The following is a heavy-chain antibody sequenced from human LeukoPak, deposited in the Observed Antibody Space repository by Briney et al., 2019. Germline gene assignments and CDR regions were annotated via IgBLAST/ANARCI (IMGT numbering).Heavy chain of an antibody. V-gene: IGHV3-23*01. Sequence: GGTLRLSCAASGFTFSSYGMSWVRQAPGKGLEWVSAISGSGGSTYYADSVKGRFTISRDNSKNTLYLQMNSLRAEDTAVYYCARGIAAAGLGENWFDPWGQGTLVTVSS. CDR1: GFTFSSYG. J-gene: IGHJ5*02. CDR3: ARGIAAAGLGENWFDP. CDR2: ISGSGGST. D-gene: IGHD6-13*01.